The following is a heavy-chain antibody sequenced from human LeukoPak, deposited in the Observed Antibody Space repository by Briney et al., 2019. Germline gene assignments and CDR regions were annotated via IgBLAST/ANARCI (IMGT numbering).Heavy chain of an antibody. Sequence: ASVKVSCKASGYIFTSYDISWVRQAAGQGPEWMGWINPNSGYIGYAQNFQGRVTITGSSSENTAFMELSSLRSEDTAVYYCARSSGWTHFDYWGQGTLVSVSS. CDR1: GYIFTSYD. CDR3: ARSSGWTHFDY. D-gene: IGHD6-19*01. CDR2: INPNSGYI. J-gene: IGHJ4*02. V-gene: IGHV1-8*01.